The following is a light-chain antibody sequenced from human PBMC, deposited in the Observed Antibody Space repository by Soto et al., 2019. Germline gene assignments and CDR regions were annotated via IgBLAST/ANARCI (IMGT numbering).Light chain of an antibody. CDR2: SAS. CDR1: QGISHY. CDR3: QQHNSFSIT. Sequence: DIQMTQSPSSVSASIGDRFTITCRVSQGISHYLAWFQQKPGKAPKSLIYSASSLQSGVPSTFSGSGSGTDFTLTINSLQADDFATYYCQQHNSFSITFGQGTRLEIK. J-gene: IGKJ5*01. V-gene: IGKV1-16*01.